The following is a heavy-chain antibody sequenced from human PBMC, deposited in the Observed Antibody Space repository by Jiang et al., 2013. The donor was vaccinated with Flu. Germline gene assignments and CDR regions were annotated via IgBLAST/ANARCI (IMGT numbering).Heavy chain of an antibody. D-gene: IGHD3-9*01. Sequence: LLKPSETLSLTCAVYGGSFSGYYWSWIRQPPGKGLEWIGEINHSGSTNYNPSLKSRVTISVDTSKNQFSLKLSSVTAADTAVYYCARPLRYFDYGAFDIWGQGTMVTVSS. CDR2: INHSGST. CDR1: GGSFSGYY. CDR3: ARPLRYFDYGAFDI. J-gene: IGHJ3*02. V-gene: IGHV4-34*01.